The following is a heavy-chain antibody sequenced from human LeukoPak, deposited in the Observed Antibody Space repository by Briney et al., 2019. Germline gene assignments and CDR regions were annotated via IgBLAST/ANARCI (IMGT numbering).Heavy chain of an antibody. CDR1: GFTFSGYG. Sequence: PGGSLRLSCAASGFTFSGYGMHWVRQAPGKGLEWVAVISYDGSNKYYADSVKGRFTISRDNSKNTLYLQMNSLRAEDTAVYYCAKEVVSAAYYYYGMDVWGKGTTVTVSS. CDR2: ISYDGSNK. J-gene: IGHJ6*04. CDR3: AKEVVSAAYYYYGMDV. V-gene: IGHV3-30*18. D-gene: IGHD2-2*01.